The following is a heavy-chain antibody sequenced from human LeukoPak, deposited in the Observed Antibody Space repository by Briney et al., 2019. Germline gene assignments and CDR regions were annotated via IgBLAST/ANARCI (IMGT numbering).Heavy chain of an antibody. J-gene: IGHJ6*03. Sequence: SVKVSCKASGGTFSSYAISWVRQAPGQGLEWMGGIIPIFGTANYAQKFQGRVTITADESTSTAYMELSSLRSEDTAVYYCARENYYGSGSALNPGGYYYYYYMDVWGKGTTVTISS. CDR1: GGTFSSYA. V-gene: IGHV1-69*13. CDR2: IIPIFGTA. D-gene: IGHD3-10*01. CDR3: ARENYYGSGSALNPGGYYYYYYMDV.